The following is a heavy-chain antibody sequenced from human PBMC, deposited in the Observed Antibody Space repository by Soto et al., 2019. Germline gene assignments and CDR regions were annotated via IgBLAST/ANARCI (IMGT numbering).Heavy chain of an antibody. CDR3: VHSRCGGDCLQSYSSHYYYGMDV. J-gene: IGHJ6*02. D-gene: IGHD2-21*02. V-gene: IGHV2-5*02. CDR1: GFSLSTGGMG. CDR2: IYWDDDK. Sequence: SGPTLVNPTQTLTLTCPFSGFSLSTGGMGVGWIRQPPGKALEWLALIYWDDDKRYSPSLKSRLTIAKDTSKNQVVLTMTNMDPVDTATYYCVHSRCGGDCLQSYSSHYYYGMDVWGQGTTVTVSS.